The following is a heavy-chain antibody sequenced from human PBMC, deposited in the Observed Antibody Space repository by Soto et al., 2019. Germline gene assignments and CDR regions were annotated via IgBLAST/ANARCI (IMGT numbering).Heavy chain of an antibody. CDR2: IYHSGTT. CDR3: ARAHYGDYGYGMDV. Sequence: QLQLQESGSGLVKPSQTLSLTCAVSGGSISSGGYSWSWIRQPPGKGLEWIGYIYHSGTTYYNPSLKGRGTIXGXRXXNQFSLKLSSVTAADTAVYYCARAHYGDYGYGMDVWGQGTTVTVSS. J-gene: IGHJ6*02. D-gene: IGHD4-17*01. CDR1: GGSISSGGYS. V-gene: IGHV4-30-2*01.